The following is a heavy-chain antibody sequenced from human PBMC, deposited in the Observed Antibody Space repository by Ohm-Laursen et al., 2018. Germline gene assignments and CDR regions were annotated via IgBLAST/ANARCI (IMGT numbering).Heavy chain of an antibody. CDR2: ISNDGGAK. Sequence: SLRLSCAASGFTFSSYGMHWVRQAPGKGLEWVAVISNDGGAKDSADSVEGRFTISRDNSKNTLYLQMNSLRPDDTAVYYCAKGGSGSYYYYGMDVWGQGTTVTVSS. J-gene: IGHJ6*02. D-gene: IGHD1-26*01. CDR3: AKGGSGSYYYYGMDV. CDR1: GFTFSSYG. V-gene: IGHV3-30*18.